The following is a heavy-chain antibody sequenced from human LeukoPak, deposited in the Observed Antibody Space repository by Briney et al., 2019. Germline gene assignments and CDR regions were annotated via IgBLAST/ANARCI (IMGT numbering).Heavy chain of an antibody. D-gene: IGHD6-19*01. V-gene: IGHV1-46*01. Sequence: ASVKVSCKASGYTSTSYYMHWVRQAPGQGLEWMGIINPSGGSTSYAQKFQGRVTMTRDMSTSTVYMELSSLRSEDTAVYYCARDLGDQWLVPSRWFDPWGQGTLVTVSS. CDR3: ARDLGDQWLVPSRWFDP. CDR1: GYTSTSYY. CDR2: INPSGGST. J-gene: IGHJ5*02.